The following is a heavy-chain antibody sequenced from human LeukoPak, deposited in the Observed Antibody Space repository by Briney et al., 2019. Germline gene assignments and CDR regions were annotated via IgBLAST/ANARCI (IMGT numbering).Heavy chain of an antibody. V-gene: IGHV4-59*13. D-gene: IGHD1-26*01. CDR2: ISYSGRT. J-gene: IGHJ3*01. CDR1: GGSIGSSF. Sequence: SETLSLTCSVSGGSIGSSFWNWIRLSPGKGLEWIGYISYSGRTNYSPSLKSRVTISVDTSKNQLSLTLTSVTAADTALYYCARDRSGTYYTFDVWGQGTMVSVSA. CDR3: ARDRSGTYYTFDV.